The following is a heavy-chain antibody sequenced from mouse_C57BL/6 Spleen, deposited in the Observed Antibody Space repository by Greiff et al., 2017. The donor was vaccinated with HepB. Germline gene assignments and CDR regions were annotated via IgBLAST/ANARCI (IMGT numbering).Heavy chain of an antibody. CDR3: ARSGYYGSSDFDY. V-gene: IGHV1-64*01. CDR2: IHPNSGST. Sequence: QVQLQQPGAELVKPGASVKLSCKASGYTFTSYWMHWVKQRPGQGLEWIGMIHPNSGSTNYNEKFKSKATLTVDKSSSTAYMQLSSLTSEDSAVYYCARSGYYGSSDFDYWGQGTTLTVSS. CDR1: GYTFTSYW. J-gene: IGHJ2*01. D-gene: IGHD1-1*01.